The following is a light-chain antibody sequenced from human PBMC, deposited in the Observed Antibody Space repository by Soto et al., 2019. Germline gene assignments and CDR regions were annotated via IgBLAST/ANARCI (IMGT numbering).Light chain of an antibody. V-gene: IGLV2-14*01. CDR2: EVS. Sequence: QSALTQPASVSGSPGQSITISCTGTSEDVGAHNFASWYQQHPGKAPKVLIYEVSIRPSGVSYRFSASKSGNTAYLTISGLQPEGEADYYCNSYTNTAARVFGTGTKVTVL. CDR1: SEDVGAHNF. J-gene: IGLJ1*01. CDR3: NSYTNTAARV.